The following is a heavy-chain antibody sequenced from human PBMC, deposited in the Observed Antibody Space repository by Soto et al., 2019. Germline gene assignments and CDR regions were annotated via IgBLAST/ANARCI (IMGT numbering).Heavy chain of an antibody. Sequence: QVQLVQSGAEVKRPGSAVKVSCKASGGTFSSHTIIAWVRQAPGQGLEWMGRVIPTLDILDYAQRFQDRVTITADTSTSTAYLELTSLTSEDTAIYYCARDEGGYNFGSDYGLDVWGQGTTVTVS. CDR2: VIPTLDIL. CDR1: GGTFSSHT. J-gene: IGHJ6*02. V-gene: IGHV1-69*08. D-gene: IGHD5-18*01. CDR3: ARDEGGYNFGSDYGLDV.